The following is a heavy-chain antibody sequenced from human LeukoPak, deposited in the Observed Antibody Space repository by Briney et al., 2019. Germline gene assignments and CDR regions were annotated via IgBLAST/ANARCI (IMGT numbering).Heavy chain of an antibody. J-gene: IGHJ4*02. CDR3: AAWTDRGYNF. CDR2: INPDGSQK. D-gene: IGHD5-24*01. Sequence: PGGSLRLSCAASGFTFSSSWMNWVRQAPGKGLEWVANINPDGSQKRFVDSVMGRFTMSRDNAKSSLYLQMNSLRVEDTAVFYCAAWTDRGYNFWGQGTLVTVSS. V-gene: IGHV3-7*01. CDR1: GFTFSSSW.